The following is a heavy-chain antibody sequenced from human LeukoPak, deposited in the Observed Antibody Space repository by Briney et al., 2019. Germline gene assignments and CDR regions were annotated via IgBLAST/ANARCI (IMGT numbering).Heavy chain of an antibody. D-gene: IGHD6-19*01. Sequence: PSETLSLTCTVSGGSISSSSYYWRGMRQPPGKGREWIGSIYYSGSTYYNPSLKSRAPISVDTSKNQSSLKPSSATAADTAVFYCARHSSGWLFDYWGQGTLVTVSS. V-gene: IGHV4-39*01. CDR2: IYYSGST. CDR3: ARHSSGWLFDY. CDR1: GGSISSSSYY. J-gene: IGHJ4*02.